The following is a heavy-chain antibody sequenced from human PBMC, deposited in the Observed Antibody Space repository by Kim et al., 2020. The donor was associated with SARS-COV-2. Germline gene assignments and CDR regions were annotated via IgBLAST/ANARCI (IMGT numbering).Heavy chain of an antibody. D-gene: IGHD3-22*01. CDR3: ASHEGRYDSSGYYNAVFGY. Sequence: SETLSLTCTVSGGSISSGGYYWSWIRQHPGKGLEWIGYIYYSGSTYYNPSLKSRVTISVDTSKNQFSLKLSSVTAADTAVYYCASHEGRYDSSGYYNAVFGYWGQGTLVTVSS. J-gene: IGHJ4*02. CDR1: GGSISSGGYY. V-gene: IGHV4-31*03. CDR2: IYYSGST.